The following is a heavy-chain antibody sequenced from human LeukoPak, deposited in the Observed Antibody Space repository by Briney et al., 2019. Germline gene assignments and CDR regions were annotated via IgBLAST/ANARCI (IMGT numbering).Heavy chain of an antibody. D-gene: IGHD1-1*01. J-gene: IGHJ4*02. CDR2: ISSSSSYI. CDR1: GFTFSRYS. V-gene: IGHV3-21*01. CDR3: ARDRNWHVRVPENTVAFDY. Sequence: PGGSLRLSCAASGFTFSRYSMNWVRQAPGKGLEWVSSISSSSSYIYYADSVKGRFTISRDNAKNSLYLQMNSLRAEDTAMYYCARDRNWHVRVPENTVAFDYWGQGTLVTVSS.